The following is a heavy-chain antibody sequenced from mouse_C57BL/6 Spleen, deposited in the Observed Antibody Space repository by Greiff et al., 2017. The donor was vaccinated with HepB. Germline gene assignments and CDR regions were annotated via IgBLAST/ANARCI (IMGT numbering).Heavy chain of an antibody. V-gene: IGHV1-9*01. Sequence: VQLQQSGAELMKPGASVKLSCKATGYTFTGYWIEWVKQRPGHGLEWIGEILPGSGSTNYNEKFKGKATFTADTSSNTAYMQLNSLTTEDSAIYYYATVDGSGYVRFAYWGQGTLVTVSA. CDR2: ILPGSGST. CDR3: ATVDGSGYVRFAY. D-gene: IGHD3-2*02. CDR1: GYTFTGYW. J-gene: IGHJ3*01.